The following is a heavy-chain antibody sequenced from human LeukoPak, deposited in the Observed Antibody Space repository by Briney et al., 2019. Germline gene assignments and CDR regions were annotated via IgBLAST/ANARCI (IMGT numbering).Heavy chain of an antibody. CDR1: GGSISSSSYY. V-gene: IGHV4-39*07. D-gene: IGHD1-26*01. CDR3: ARDSPRYSGSSTGFDP. Sequence: SETLSLTCTVSGGSISSSSYYWGWIRQPPGKGLEWIGSIYYSGSTYYNPSLKSRVTISVDTSKNQFSLKLSSVTAADTAVYYCARDSPRYSGSSTGFDPWGQGTLVTVSS. CDR2: IYYSGST. J-gene: IGHJ5*02.